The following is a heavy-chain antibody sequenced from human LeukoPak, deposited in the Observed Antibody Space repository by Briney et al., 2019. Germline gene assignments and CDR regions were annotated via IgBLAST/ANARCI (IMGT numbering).Heavy chain of an antibody. CDR1: GFTFSSYW. Sequence: GGSLRLSCAASGFTFSSYWMSWVRQAPGKGLEWVAVISFDGSNKYYADSMKGRFTISRDNSKNTLYLQMDSLRVEDTAVYYCAKDGAAAGNDAFDIWGQGTMVTVSS. CDR3: AKDGAAAGNDAFDI. V-gene: IGHV3-30*18. J-gene: IGHJ3*02. CDR2: ISFDGSNK. D-gene: IGHD6-13*01.